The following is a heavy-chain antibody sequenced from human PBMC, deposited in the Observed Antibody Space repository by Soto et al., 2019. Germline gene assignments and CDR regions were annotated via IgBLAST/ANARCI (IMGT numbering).Heavy chain of an antibody. Sequence: PGGSLRLSCAASGFTFDDYAMHWVRQAPGKGLEWVSGITWNGGTIRYVDSVKGRFTISRDNAENSLYLQMNSLRPEDTAVYYCAKGGSAALIAPSGRDNWFDPWGQGTQVTVSS. CDR1: GFTFDDYA. D-gene: IGHD6-13*01. CDR2: ITWNGGTI. CDR3: AKGGSAALIAPSGRDNWFDP. J-gene: IGHJ5*02. V-gene: IGHV3-9*01.